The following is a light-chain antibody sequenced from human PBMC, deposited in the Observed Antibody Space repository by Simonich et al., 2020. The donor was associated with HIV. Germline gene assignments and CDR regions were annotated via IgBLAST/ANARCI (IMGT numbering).Light chain of an antibody. Sequence: DIQMTQSPSTLSASVKKRVTITCRASENISKWLAWYQKKPGKDPTLLIYKASSLESGVPSRFSGIGSGTEFTLTISSLQPDDFATYYCQQYNRYWTFGQGTKVEIK. CDR3: QQYNRYWT. CDR2: KAS. J-gene: IGKJ1*01. CDR1: ENISKW. V-gene: IGKV1-5*03.